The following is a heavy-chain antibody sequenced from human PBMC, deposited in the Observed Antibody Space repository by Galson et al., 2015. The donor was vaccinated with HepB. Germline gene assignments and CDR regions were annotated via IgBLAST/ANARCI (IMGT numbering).Heavy chain of an antibody. CDR3: AKREARNSGPFDL. CDR1: GFTFSNAW. Sequence: SLRLSCAASGFTFSNAWMIWVRQAPGKGLEWVGRIKSKTDGGTTDYAAPVKGRFTISRDDSKNTLYLQMNSLRAEDTAVYHCAKREARNSGPFDLWGQGALVTVSS. V-gene: IGHV3-15*01. D-gene: IGHD6-19*01. J-gene: IGHJ4*02. CDR2: IKSKTDGGTT.